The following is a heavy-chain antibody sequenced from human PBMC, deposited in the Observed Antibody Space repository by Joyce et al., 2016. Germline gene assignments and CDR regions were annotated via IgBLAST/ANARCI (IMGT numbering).Heavy chain of an antibody. CDR1: GISFSNAW. D-gene: IGHD1-26*01. V-gene: IGHV3-15*05. Sequence: VQLVESGGGLVKPGGSPRLSCTSSGISFSNAWRRWVRQAPGKGLEWVGRIKSKIDGGTTEDAAPVKDRFTISRDDSKNTLYLQMDNLKTEDSAIYYCTTGHGIVGAGDGFDIWGQGTMVTVSS. J-gene: IGHJ3*02. CDR2: IKSKIDGGTT. CDR3: TTGHGIVGAGDGFDI.